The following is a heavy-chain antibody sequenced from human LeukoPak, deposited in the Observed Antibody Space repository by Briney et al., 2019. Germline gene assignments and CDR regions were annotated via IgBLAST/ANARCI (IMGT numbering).Heavy chain of an antibody. D-gene: IGHD3-10*01. J-gene: IGHJ4*02. CDR2: IRYDGSNK. CDR1: GFTFSSYG. Sequence: PGGSLRLSCAASGFTFSSYGMHWVRQAPGKGLEWVAFIRYDGSNKYYADSVKGRFTISRYNSKNTLYLQMNSLRAEDTAVYYCATRYYGSGRHSFDYWGQGTLVTVSS. V-gene: IGHV3-30*02. CDR3: ATRYYGSGRHSFDY.